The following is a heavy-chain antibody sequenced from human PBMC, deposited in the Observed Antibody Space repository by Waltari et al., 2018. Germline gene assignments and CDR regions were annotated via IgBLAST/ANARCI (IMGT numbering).Heavy chain of an antibody. Sequence: QVQLVQSGAEVKKPGASVKVSCKASGYTFTSYGVSWVRQAPGQGLEWIGWVNAYNRNTYYAQKFHGRVTIVTDTSTNTAYMELRSLRSDDTAVYYCARDYSYDIDYWGHGTLVTVSS. CDR2: VNAYNRNT. V-gene: IGHV1-18*04. J-gene: IGHJ4*01. D-gene: IGHD3-10*01. CDR1: GYTFTSYG. CDR3: ARDYSYDIDY.